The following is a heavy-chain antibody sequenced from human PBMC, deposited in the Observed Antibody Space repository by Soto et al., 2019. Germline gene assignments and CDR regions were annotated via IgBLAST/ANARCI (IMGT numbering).Heavy chain of an antibody. CDR2: ISGSGGST. V-gene: IGHV3-23*01. D-gene: IGHD1-7*01. Sequence: PGGSLRLSCAASGFTFSSYAMNWVRQAPGKGLEWVSAISGSGGSTYYADSVKGRFTISRDNSKNTLYLQMNSLRAEDTAVYYCAKDLSITGTSPNFDYWGQGTLVTVSS. CDR3: AKDLSITGTSPNFDY. J-gene: IGHJ4*02. CDR1: GFTFSSYA.